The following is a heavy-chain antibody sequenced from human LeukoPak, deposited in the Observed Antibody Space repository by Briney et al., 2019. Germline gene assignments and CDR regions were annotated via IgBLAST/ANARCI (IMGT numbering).Heavy chain of an antibody. J-gene: IGHJ4*02. D-gene: IGHD5-18*01. Sequence: GGSLRLSCAASGFTFDDYAMHWFRQAPGKGLEWVSGISWNSGSIGYADSVKGRFTISRDNAKNSLYLQMNSLRAEDTALYYCAKGARGYSYGHFDYWGQGTLVTVSS. CDR3: AKGARGYSYGHFDY. CDR1: GFTFDDYA. CDR2: ISWNSGSI. V-gene: IGHV3-9*01.